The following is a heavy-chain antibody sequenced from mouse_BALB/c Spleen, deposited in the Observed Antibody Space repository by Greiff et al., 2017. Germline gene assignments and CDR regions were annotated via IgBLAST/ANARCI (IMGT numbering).Heavy chain of an antibody. CDR3: AREIDTGASWFAY. CDR1: GFSLTSYG. D-gene: IGHD1-1*01. J-gene: IGHJ3*01. V-gene: IGHV2-9*02. Sequence: VQGVESGPGLVAPSQSLSITCTVSGFSLTSYGVHWVRQPPGKGLEWLGVIWAGGSTNYNSALMSRLSISKDNSKSQVFLKMNSLQTDDTAMYYCAREIDTGASWFAYWGQGTLITVSA. CDR2: IWAGGST.